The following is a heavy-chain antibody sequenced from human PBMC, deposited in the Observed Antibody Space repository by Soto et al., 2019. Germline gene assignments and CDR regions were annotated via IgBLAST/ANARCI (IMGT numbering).Heavy chain of an antibody. D-gene: IGHD6-19*01. J-gene: IGHJ3*02. V-gene: IGHV1-46*01. CDR3: ARDKSSGWHAFDI. CDR2: IDAYGGIT. Sequence: ASVKVSCKASGYSFTNFHIHWVRQAPGQGLEWMGMIDAYGGITSYAQRLQGRVTMTTDTSTSTAYMELRSLRSDDTAVYYCARDKSSGWHAFDIWGQGTMVTVSS. CDR1: GYSFTNFH.